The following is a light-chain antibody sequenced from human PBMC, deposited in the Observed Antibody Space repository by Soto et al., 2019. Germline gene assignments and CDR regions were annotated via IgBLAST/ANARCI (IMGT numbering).Light chain of an antibody. J-gene: IGLJ1*01. CDR1: SSDVGAYKY. CDR3: SQYPDHKEYV. V-gene: IGLV2-8*01. CDR2: EVY. Sequence: QSVLTQPPSASGSPGQSVTISCTGSSSDVGAYKYVSWYQQHPGKAPKLMIYEVYKRPSGVPDRFSGSKSGNTASLTVSGLQAEDESDFCCSQYPDHKEYVFGTGNKVTVL.